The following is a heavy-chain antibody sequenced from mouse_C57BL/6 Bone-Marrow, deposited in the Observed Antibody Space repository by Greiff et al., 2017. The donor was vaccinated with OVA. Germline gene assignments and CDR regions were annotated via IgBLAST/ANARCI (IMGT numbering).Heavy chain of an antibody. CDR3: ARWGQLRLTWFAY. Sequence: QVQLQQPGPELVKPGASVKLSCKASGYTFTSYWMHWVKQRPGQGLEWIGNINPSNGGTNYNEKFKSKATLTVDKSSSTAYMQLSSLTSEDSAVYYCARWGQLRLTWFAYWGQGTLVTVSA. CDR2: INPSNGGT. V-gene: IGHV1-53*01. CDR1: GYTFTSYW. J-gene: IGHJ3*01. D-gene: IGHD3-2*02.